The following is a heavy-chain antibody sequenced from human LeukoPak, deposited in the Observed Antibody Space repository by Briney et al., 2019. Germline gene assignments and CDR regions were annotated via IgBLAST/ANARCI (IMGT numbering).Heavy chain of an antibody. Sequence: SVKVSCKASGGTFSIYAISWVRQAPGQGLEWMGGIIPIFGTPKYAQKFQGRVTITADESTSTAYMELRSLRSDDTAVYYCARDDVVRGVNDAFDIWGQGTMVTVSS. J-gene: IGHJ3*02. CDR1: GGTFSIYA. CDR2: IIPIFGTP. D-gene: IGHD3-10*01. CDR3: ARDDVVRGVNDAFDI. V-gene: IGHV1-69*13.